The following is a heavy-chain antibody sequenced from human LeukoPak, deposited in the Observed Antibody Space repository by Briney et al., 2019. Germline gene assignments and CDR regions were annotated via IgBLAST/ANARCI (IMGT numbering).Heavy chain of an antibody. Sequence: PGGSLRLSCAASGFTFSSYSMNWVRQAPGKGLEWVSYISSSSTIYYADSVKGRFTISRDNAKNSLYLQMNSLRAEDTAVYYCARGYCSGGSCYSSRAPDYWGQGTLVTVSS. D-gene: IGHD2-15*01. CDR3: ARGYCSGGSCYSSRAPDY. V-gene: IGHV3-48*04. CDR1: GFTFSSYS. CDR2: ISSSSTI. J-gene: IGHJ4*02.